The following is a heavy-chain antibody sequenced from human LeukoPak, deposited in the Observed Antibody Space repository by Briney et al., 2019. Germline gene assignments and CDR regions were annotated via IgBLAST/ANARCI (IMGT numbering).Heavy chain of an antibody. Sequence: PGGSLRLSCVASEFTVSSDYMSWVRQAPGKGLEWVSVIYSGGSTYYADSVKGRFTISRDNSKNTLYLQMNSLRAEDTAVYYCARAEDGYNQFFDYWGQGTLVTASS. D-gene: IGHD5-12*01. J-gene: IGHJ4*02. V-gene: IGHV3-66*01. CDR2: IYSGGST. CDR3: ARAEDGYNQFFDY. CDR1: EFTVSSDY.